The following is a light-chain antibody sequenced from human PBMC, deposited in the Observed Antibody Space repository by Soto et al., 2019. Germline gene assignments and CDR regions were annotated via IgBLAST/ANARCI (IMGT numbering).Light chain of an antibody. CDR3: QHGYSTPLT. Sequence: EIVLTQSPGTLSLSPGERATLSCRAGQSVSSSYLAWYQQKPGQAPRLLIYDASTRATGTPDRFSGSGSGTDFTLSISSLQPEDFATYFCQHGYSTPLTFGGGTKVDIK. J-gene: IGKJ4*01. CDR1: QSVSSSY. CDR2: DAS. V-gene: IGKV3-20*01.